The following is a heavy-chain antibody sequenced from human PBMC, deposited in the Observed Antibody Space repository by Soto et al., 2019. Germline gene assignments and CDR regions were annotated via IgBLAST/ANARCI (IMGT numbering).Heavy chain of an antibody. CDR3: SRDWGWDLLKDGASFDY. CDR1: GFTFGDYA. J-gene: IGHJ4*02. CDR2: IRSKTYGGTT. D-gene: IGHD1-26*01. V-gene: IGHV3-49*03. Sequence: GGSLRLSCTASGFTFGDYAMSWFRQAPGKGLEWVGFIRSKTYGGTTEYAASVKDRFTISRDDSKSIAYLQMNSLKTEDTAVYYCSRDWGWDLLKDGASFDYWGQGTLVTVSS.